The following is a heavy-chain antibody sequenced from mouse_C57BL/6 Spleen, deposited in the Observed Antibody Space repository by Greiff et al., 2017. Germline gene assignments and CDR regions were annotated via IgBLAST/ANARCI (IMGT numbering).Heavy chain of an antibody. J-gene: IGHJ2*01. CDR1: GYSITSGYY. Sequence: VQLKESGPGLVKPFQSLSLTCSVTGYSITSGYYWNWIRQFPGNKLEWMGYISYDGSNNYNPSLKNRISITRDTSKNQFFLKLNSVTTEDTATYYCASEAQATTSFDYWGQGTTLTVSS. V-gene: IGHV3-6*01. CDR3: ASEAQATTSFDY. D-gene: IGHD3-2*02. CDR2: ISYDGSN.